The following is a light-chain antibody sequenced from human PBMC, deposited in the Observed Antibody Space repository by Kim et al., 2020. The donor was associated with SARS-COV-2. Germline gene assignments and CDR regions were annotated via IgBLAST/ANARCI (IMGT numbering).Light chain of an antibody. J-gene: IGKJ2*03. CDR3: QQSHSNPYS. CDR1: QRSSKF. Sequence: SASVGDRVTITCRASQRSSKFLTWYQQKPGKAPKLLIYAASDLQSGVPSRFSGSGSGTDFSLNVNSLQPEDSATYYCQQSHSNPYSFGPGTKLEI. CDR2: AAS. V-gene: IGKV1-39*01.